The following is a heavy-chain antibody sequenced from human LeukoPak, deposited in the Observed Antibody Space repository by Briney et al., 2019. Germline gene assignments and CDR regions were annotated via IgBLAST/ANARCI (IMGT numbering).Heavy chain of an antibody. CDR1: GGSISSYY. V-gene: IGHV4-39*07. CDR3: ARRRAWGGNYFDY. D-gene: IGHD3-16*01. J-gene: IGHJ4*02. CDR2: IYYSGST. Sequence: PSETLSLTCTVSGGSISSYYWSWIRQPPGKGLEWIGSIYYSGSTYYNPSLKSRVTISVDTSKSQFSLKLSSVTAADTAVYYCARRRAWGGNYFDYWGQGTLVTVSS.